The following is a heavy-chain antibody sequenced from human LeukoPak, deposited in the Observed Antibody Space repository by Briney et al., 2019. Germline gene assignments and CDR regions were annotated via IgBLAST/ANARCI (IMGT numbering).Heavy chain of an antibody. CDR3: ARVRGTIGGYFDN. V-gene: IGHV3-7*01. CDR1: GFTFSSYW. Sequence: PGGSLRLSCAAAGFTFSSYWMSWVRQAPGKGLEWVANIKQDGSEKYYVDSVKGRFTISRDNAKNSLYLQMNSLRAEDTAVYYCARVRGTIGGYFDNWGQGTLVTVSS. D-gene: IGHD3-10*01. J-gene: IGHJ4*02. CDR2: IKQDGSEK.